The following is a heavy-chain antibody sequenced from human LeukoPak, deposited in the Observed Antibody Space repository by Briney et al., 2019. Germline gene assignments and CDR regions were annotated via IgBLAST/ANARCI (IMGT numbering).Heavy chain of an antibody. Sequence: GGFLRLSCAASGFTFDDYAMHWVRQARGKGLEWVSLISWDGGSTYYADSVKGRFTISRDNSKNSLYLQMNSLRAEHTALYYCAKAGSGYSVYYFDYRGQGTLVSVSS. J-gene: IGHJ4*02. CDR1: GFTFDDYA. D-gene: IGHD3-22*01. V-gene: IGHV3-43D*04. CDR2: ISWDGGST. CDR3: AKAGSGYSVYYFDY.